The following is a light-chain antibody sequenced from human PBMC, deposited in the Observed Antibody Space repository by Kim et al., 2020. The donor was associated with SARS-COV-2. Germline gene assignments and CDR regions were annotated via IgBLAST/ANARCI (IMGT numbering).Light chain of an antibody. CDR3: MQTLQAPLS. J-gene: IGKJ4*01. CDR2: LVS. Sequence: DIVMTQSPLSLPVTPGESASISCRSSQSLLYSNGNTHLDWYLQKPGQSPQLLIYLVSNRAPGVPDRFSGSGSGTYFTLRINRVEAEDVGIYYCMQTLQAPLSFGGGTKLDIK. CDR1: QSLLYSNGNTH. V-gene: IGKV2-28*01.